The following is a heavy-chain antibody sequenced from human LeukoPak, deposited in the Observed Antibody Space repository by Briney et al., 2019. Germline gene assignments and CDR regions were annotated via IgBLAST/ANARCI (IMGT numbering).Heavy chain of an antibody. Sequence: ASGKVACKVSGYTLTELSMHWVRQAPGKGLEWMGGFDPEDGETVYGQKFQGRVTMTEDTSTDTAYMELSRLRSADTAVYYCATDRGMVRGVITRAEYFQHWGQGTLVTVSS. V-gene: IGHV1-24*01. CDR3: ATDRGMVRGVITRAEYFQH. D-gene: IGHD3-10*01. CDR1: GYTLTELS. CDR2: FDPEDGET. J-gene: IGHJ1*01.